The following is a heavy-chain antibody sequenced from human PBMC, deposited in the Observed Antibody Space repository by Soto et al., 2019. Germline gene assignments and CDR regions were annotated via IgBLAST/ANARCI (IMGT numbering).Heavy chain of an antibody. CDR1: GGTFSSYA. CDR2: IIPIFGTA. CDR3: ARATLEWLSQTNYYYYYGMDV. V-gene: IGHV1-69*13. D-gene: IGHD3-3*01. Sequence: GASVKVSCKASGGTFSSYAISWVRQAPGQGLEWMGGIIPIFGTANYAQKFQGRVTITADESTSTAYMELSSLRSEDTAVYYCARATLEWLSQTNYYYYYGMDVWGQGTTVTVS. J-gene: IGHJ6*02.